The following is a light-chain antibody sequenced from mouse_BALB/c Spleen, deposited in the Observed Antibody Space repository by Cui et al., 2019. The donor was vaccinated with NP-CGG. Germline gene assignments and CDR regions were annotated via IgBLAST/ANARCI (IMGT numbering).Light chain of an antibody. J-gene: IGLJ1*01. CDR3: ALWYSNHWV. Sequence: QSLLTQESALTTSPGETVTLTCRSSTGAVITSNYANWVQEKPDHLFTGLIGGTNNRAPGVPARFSGSLIGDKAALTITGAQTEDEAIYFCALWYSNHWVFGGGTKLTVL. CDR1: TGAVITSNY. V-gene: IGLV1*01. CDR2: GTN.